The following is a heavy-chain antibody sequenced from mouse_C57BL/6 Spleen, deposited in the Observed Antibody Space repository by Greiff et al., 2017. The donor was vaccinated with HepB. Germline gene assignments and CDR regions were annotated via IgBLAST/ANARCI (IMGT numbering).Heavy chain of an antibody. Sequence: QVQLQQPGAELVKPGASVKMSCKASGYTFTSYWITWVKPRPGQGLEWIGDIYPGSGSTNYNEKFKSKATLTVDTSSSTAYMQLSSLTSEDSAVYFCAILYDGYFPFAYGSQGTRVTVAA. CDR3: AILYDGYFPFAY. J-gene: IGHJ3*01. CDR1: GYTFTSYW. D-gene: IGHD2-3*01. CDR2: IYPGSGST. V-gene: IGHV1-55*01.